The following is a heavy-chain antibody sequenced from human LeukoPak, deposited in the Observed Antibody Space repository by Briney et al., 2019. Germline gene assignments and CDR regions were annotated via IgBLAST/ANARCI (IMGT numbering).Heavy chain of an antibody. CDR2: IKEDGSEK. J-gene: IGHJ4*02. V-gene: IGHV3-7*05. CDR1: APIFNRHW. Sequence: PSETLRLSCVVSAPIFNRHWTNCVRHALGKGLEWVANIKEDGSEKYYVASVKGRFTISRDNAKNSLCLQMNSLRAEDTAIYYCVRSGGYWGQGTLVTVSS. D-gene: IGHD1-26*01. CDR3: VRSGGY.